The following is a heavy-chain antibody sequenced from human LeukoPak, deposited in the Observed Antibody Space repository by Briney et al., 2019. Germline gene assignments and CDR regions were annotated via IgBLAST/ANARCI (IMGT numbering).Heavy chain of an antibody. CDR1: GGSISSYY. J-gene: IGHJ4*02. Sequence: SETLSLTCTVSGGSISSYYWSWIRQPPGKGLEWIGYIHYSGSTNYNPSLKSRVTISVDTSKNQFSLKLSSVTAADTAVYYCARCLVGATYLDYWGQGTLVTVSS. CDR2: IHYSGST. D-gene: IGHD1-26*01. CDR3: ARCLVGATYLDY. V-gene: IGHV4-59*01.